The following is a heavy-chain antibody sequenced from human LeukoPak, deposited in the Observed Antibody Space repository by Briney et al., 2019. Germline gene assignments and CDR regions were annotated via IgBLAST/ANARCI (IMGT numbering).Heavy chain of an antibody. CDR3: ARSRPVVAATLGWFDP. V-gene: IGHV4-34*01. CDR2: INHSGST. Sequence: SETLSLTCAVYGGSFSGYYWSWIRQPPGKGLEWIGEINHSGSTNYNPSLKSRVTISVDTSKNQFSLKLSSVTAADTAVYYCARSRPVVAATLGWFDPGGQGTLVTVSS. D-gene: IGHD2-15*01. CDR1: GGSFSGYY. J-gene: IGHJ5*02.